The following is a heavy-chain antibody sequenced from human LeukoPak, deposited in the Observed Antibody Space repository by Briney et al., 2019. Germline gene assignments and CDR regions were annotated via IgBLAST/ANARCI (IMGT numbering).Heavy chain of an antibody. CDR1: GFTVSSNY. V-gene: IGHV3-53*01. Sequence: SGGSLRLSCAASGFTVSSNYMSWVRQAPGKGLEWVSVIYSGGSTYHADSVKGRFTISRDNSKNTLYLQMNSLRAEDTAVYYCARGIRSSSSTFFYWGQGTLVTVSS. CDR2: IYSGGST. J-gene: IGHJ4*02. D-gene: IGHD6-6*01. CDR3: ARGIRSSSSTFFY.